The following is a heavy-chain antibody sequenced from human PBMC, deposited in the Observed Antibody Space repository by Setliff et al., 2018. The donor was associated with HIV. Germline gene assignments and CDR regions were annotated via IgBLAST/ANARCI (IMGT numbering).Heavy chain of an antibody. CDR2: IYYSGST. J-gene: IGHJ4*02. Sequence: SETLSLTCTVSGGSISSHYWSWIRQPPGKGLEWIGSIYYSGSTNYNPSLKRRATISLDRPKMQFSLKLSSVTAADTAIYYCARDPGRTAAGTEYFDYWGQGVLVTVSS. CDR3: ARDPGRTAAGTEYFDY. D-gene: IGHD6-13*01. V-gene: IGHV4-59*11. CDR1: GGSISSHY.